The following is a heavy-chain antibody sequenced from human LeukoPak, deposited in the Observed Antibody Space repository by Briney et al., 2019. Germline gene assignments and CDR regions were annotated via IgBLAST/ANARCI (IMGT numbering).Heavy chain of an antibody. CDR1: GYTFTSYD. CDR3: ARGLAAAVNGADY. CDR2: MNPNSGNT. V-gene: IGHV1-8*02. J-gene: IGHJ4*02. Sequence: ASVKVSCKASGYTFTSYDINWVRQATGQGLEWMGWMNPNSGNTGYAQKFRGRVTITRNTSISTAYMELSSLRSEDTAVYYCARGLAAAVNGADYWGQGTLVTVSP. D-gene: IGHD6-13*01.